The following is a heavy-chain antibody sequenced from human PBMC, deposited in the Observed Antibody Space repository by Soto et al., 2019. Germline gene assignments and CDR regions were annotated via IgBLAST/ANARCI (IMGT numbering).Heavy chain of an antibody. D-gene: IGHD2-21*01. CDR3: AKDGPLTEIGPQGYFDF. CDR1: GFTFSSYA. V-gene: IGHV3-23*01. J-gene: IGHJ2*01. CDR2: ISIGDRP. Sequence: GGSLRLSCAASGFTFSSYALAWVRQAPGKGLEWVSAISIGDRPYFGDSVRGRFTISRDNSKNTVYLQMNSLRVDDTAVYYCAKDGPLTEIGPQGYFDFWGRGILVTVSS.